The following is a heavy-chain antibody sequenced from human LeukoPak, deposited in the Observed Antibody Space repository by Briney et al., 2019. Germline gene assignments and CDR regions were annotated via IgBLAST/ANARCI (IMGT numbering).Heavy chain of an antibody. CDR3: ARGSPRGYCSSTSCYTSGMDV. J-gene: IGHJ6*02. CDR1: GGSFSGYY. CDR2: INHSGST. V-gene: IGHV4-34*01. Sequence: SETLSLTCAVYGGSFSGYYWSWIRQPPGKGLEWIGEINHSGSTNYNPSLKRRVTISVDTSKNQFSLKLSSVTAADTAVYYCARGSPRGYCSSTSCYTSGMDVWGQGTTVTVSS. D-gene: IGHD2-2*02.